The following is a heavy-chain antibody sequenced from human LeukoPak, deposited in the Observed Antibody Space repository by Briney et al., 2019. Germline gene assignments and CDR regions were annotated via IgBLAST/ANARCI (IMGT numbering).Heavy chain of an antibody. Sequence: GGSLRLSCAASGFTFSSYSMNWVRQAPGKGLEWVSSISSSSSYIYYADSVKGRFTISRDNAKNSLYLQMNSLRAEDTAVYYCAREENSYGPTDYWGQGTLVIVSS. D-gene: IGHD5-18*01. CDR1: GFTFSSYS. V-gene: IGHV3-21*01. J-gene: IGHJ4*02. CDR2: ISSSSSYI. CDR3: AREENSYGPTDY.